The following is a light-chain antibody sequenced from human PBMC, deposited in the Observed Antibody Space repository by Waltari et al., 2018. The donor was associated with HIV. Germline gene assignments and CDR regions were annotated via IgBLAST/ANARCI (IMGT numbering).Light chain of an antibody. CDR3: CSYTVNSTGV. CDR1: SGDIGTYKY. CDR2: DVN. V-gene: IGLV2-14*03. Sequence: QSALNQPASVSGSPGQSIAIPCTGTSGDIGTYKYVSWYQQHTGKVPKLIIYDVNVRPSGGSDRFSGSKSGNTATLTISGLHSDDEADYYCCSYTVNSTGVFGAGTKITV. J-gene: IGLJ1*01.